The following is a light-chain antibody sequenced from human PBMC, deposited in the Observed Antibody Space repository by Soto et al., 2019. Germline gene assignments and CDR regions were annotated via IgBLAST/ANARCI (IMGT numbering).Light chain of an antibody. CDR3: LQDINYPWT. Sequence: AIQITHSPSSLSASVLYRVTISFRSSQGIGNALGWYQQKPGKPPKVLIYGASNLQSGVPPRFSGSGSGTDFTLAISSLQPEDSATYYCLQDINYPWTFGQGTKVDIK. V-gene: IGKV1-6*01. CDR2: GAS. CDR1: QGIGNA. J-gene: IGKJ1*01.